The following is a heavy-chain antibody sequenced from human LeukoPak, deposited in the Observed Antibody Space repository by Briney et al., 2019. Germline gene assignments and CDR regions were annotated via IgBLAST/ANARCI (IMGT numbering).Heavy chain of an antibody. CDR1: GGSISSSNW. Sequence: PSETLSLTCAVSGGSISSSNWWSWVRQPPGKGLEWIGEIYHSGSTNYNPSLKSRVTISVDKSKNQFSLKLSSVTAADTAVYYCATRDYGDYLRAFDIWGQGTMVTVSS. CDR3: ATRDYGDYLRAFDI. V-gene: IGHV4-4*02. D-gene: IGHD4-17*01. J-gene: IGHJ3*02. CDR2: IYHSGST.